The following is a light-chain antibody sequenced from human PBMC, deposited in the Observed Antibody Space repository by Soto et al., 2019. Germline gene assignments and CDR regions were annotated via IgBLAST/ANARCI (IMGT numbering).Light chain of an antibody. CDR3: AAWDDSLSGVV. V-gene: IGLV1-47*01. CDR1: TSNIESNY. J-gene: IGLJ2*01. CDR2: RNS. Sequence: QAVVTQPPSASGTPGQRVTITYSGSTSNIESNYVYWYQQLPGTAPKLLIYRNSHRPSGVPDRFSGSKSGTSGSLVISGLRSEDEADYYCAAWDDSLSGVVFGGGTKLTVL.